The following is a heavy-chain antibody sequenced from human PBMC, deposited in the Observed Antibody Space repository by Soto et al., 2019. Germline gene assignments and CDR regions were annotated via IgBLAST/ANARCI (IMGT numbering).Heavy chain of an antibody. J-gene: IGHJ4*02. CDR3: TKDPGFDY. Sequence: QVQLVESGGGVVQPGGSLRLSCAASGFIFRSYGMHWVRQAPGKGLEWVAATSYDGRNTYYADSVKGRFTISRDNSKNTLYLQMNSLRAEDTAVYYCTKDPGFDYWGQGTLVTVSS. CDR2: TSYDGRNT. CDR1: GFIFRSYG. V-gene: IGHV3-30*18.